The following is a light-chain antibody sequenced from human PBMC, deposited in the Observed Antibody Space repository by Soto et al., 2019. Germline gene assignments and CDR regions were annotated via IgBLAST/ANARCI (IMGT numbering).Light chain of an antibody. Sequence: DLQMNQSPSSLSASVGDRVTITCRASQSISSYLNWYQQKPGKDPKLLIYAASSLQSGVPSRFSGSGSGPDFALTISSLQPEDFATYYCQQSYTKPLTFGGGTKVEIK. J-gene: IGKJ4*01. CDR3: QQSYTKPLT. CDR1: QSISSY. V-gene: IGKV1-39*01. CDR2: AAS.